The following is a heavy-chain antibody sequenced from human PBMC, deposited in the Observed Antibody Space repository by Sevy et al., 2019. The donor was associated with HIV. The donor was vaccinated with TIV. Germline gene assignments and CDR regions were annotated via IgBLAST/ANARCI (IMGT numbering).Heavy chain of an antibody. CDR1: GFSVSSNY. D-gene: IGHD3-22*01. Sequence: GGYLRLSCAASGFSVSSNYMSWVRQAPGKGLEWVSLIYSSGRTYYGDYVDGRFTISRDDSKNTLYLQMNSVRAEDTALYYCTRLHSGGYPFDYWGQGSLVIVSS. V-gene: IGHV3-53*01. CDR3: TRLHSGGYPFDY. CDR2: IYSSGRT. J-gene: IGHJ4*02.